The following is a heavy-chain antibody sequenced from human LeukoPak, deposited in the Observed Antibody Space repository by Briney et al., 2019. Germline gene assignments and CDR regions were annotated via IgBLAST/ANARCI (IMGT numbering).Heavy chain of an antibody. V-gene: IGHV3-74*01. Sequence: GGSLRLSCAASGFTFSSYWMHWVRQAPGKGLMWVSRINSDGSTTNYADSVKGRFTISRDNAKNTLYLQMNSLRVEDTAVYYCTRINYGGGQGTLVTVSS. CDR1: GFTFSSYW. D-gene: IGHD3-16*01. CDR3: TRINYG. J-gene: IGHJ4*02. CDR2: INSDGSTT.